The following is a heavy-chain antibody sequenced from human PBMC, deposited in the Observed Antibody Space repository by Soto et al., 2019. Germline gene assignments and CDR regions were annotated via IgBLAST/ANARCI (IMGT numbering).Heavy chain of an antibody. Sequence: PSETLSLTCTVSGGSISGFYWNWFRQPAGKGLEWIGRIHTGGATNYKPSLRSRVTMSVDTSKNQFSLKLTSVTAADTAVYYCARISAGPIRWGQGTMVTVYS. CDR1: GGSISGFY. CDR2: IHTGGAT. V-gene: IGHV4-4*07. CDR3: ARISAGPIR. J-gene: IGHJ4*02.